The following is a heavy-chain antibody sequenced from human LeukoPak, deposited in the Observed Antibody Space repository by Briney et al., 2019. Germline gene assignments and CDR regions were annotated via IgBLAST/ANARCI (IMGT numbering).Heavy chain of an antibody. D-gene: IGHD2-21*01. CDR3: TIIPNVIVFTHYFEY. CDR2: IIPFLGTT. CDR1: GGVFTTYA. V-gene: IGHV1-69*11. Sequence: SVKVSCKASGGVFTTYAISWVRQAPGQGLEWMGSIIPFLGTTNYAQKFQGRVTIIADEPTRTAYMELTYVRSDDTAVYYCTIIPNVIVFTHYFEYWGQGTLVAVSS. J-gene: IGHJ4*02.